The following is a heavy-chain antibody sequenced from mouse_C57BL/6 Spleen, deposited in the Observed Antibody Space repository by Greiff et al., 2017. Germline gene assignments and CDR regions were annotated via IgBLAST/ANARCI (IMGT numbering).Heavy chain of an antibody. D-gene: IGHD4-1*01. CDR1: GFTFSDYG. CDR2: ISSGSSTI. V-gene: IGHV5-17*01. CDR3: ARDWDGAMDY. Sequence: DVQLVESGGGLVKPGGSLKLSCAASGFTFSDYGMHWVRQAPEKGLEWVAYISSGSSTIYYADTVKGRFTISRDNAKNTLFLQMTSLRSEDTAMYYCARDWDGAMDYWGQGTSVTVSS. J-gene: IGHJ4*01.